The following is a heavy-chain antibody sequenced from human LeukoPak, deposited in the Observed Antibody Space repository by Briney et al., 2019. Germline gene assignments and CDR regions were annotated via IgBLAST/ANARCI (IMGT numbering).Heavy chain of an antibody. J-gene: IGHJ4*02. D-gene: IGHD4-17*01. CDR1: GGSTSSSSYY. Sequence: SETLSLTCTVSGGSTSSSSYYWSWIRQPPGTGLEWIGYIYYSGSTNYNPSLKSRVTISVDTSKNQFSLKLSSVTAADTAVYYCARVPTTVTIDYWGQGTLVTVSS. CDR2: IYYSGST. CDR3: ARVPTTVTIDY. V-gene: IGHV4-61*01.